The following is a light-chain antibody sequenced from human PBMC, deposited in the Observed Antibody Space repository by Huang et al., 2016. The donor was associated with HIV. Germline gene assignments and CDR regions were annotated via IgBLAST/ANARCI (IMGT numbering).Light chain of an antibody. J-gene: IGKJ4*01. Sequence: EIVLTQSPATLSLSPGERATLSCRASQGLANYLAWYQQKPGQAPRLLIYDASNRATGIPARFSGSGSGTDFTLTISSLEPEDFAVYYCQQRGNWQLTFGGGNKVEIK. CDR3: QQRGNWQLT. CDR2: DAS. CDR1: QGLANY. V-gene: IGKV3-11*01.